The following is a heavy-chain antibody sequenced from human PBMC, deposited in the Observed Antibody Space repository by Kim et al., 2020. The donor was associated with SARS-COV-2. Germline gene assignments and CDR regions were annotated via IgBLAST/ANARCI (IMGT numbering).Heavy chain of an antibody. J-gene: IGHJ5*02. Sequence: SVKVSCKASGGTFSSYAISWVRQAPGQGLEWMGGIIPIFGTANYAQKFQGRVTITADESTSTAYMELSSLRFEDTAVYYCARDWSTVTTSPWSWFDPWGQGTLVTVSS. CDR2: IIPIFGTA. CDR3: ARDWSTVTTSPWSWFDP. CDR1: GGTFSSYA. D-gene: IGHD4-4*01. V-gene: IGHV1-69*13.